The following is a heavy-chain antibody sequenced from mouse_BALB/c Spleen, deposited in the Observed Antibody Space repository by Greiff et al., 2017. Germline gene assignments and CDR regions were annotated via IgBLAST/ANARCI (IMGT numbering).Heavy chain of an antibody. J-gene: IGHJ4*01. CDR2: ISYSGST. V-gene: IGHV3-2*02. D-gene: IGHD3-3*01. CDR3: ARGWSYYAMDY. Sequence: EVQLVESGPGLVKPSQSLSLTCTVTGYSITSDYAWNWIRQFPGNKLEWMGYISYSGSTSYNPSLKSRISITRDTSKNQFFLQLNSVTTEDTATYYCARGWSYYAMDYWGQGTSVTVSS. CDR1: GYSITSDYA.